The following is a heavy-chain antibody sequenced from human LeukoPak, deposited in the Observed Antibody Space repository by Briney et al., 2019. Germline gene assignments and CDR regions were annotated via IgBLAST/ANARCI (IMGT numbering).Heavy chain of an antibody. CDR2: IIPIFGTA. Sequence: ASVKVSCKASGGTFSSYAISWVRQAPGQGLEWMGGIIPIFGTANDAQKFQGRGKINTDESTREAYMELSSLRSEDTAVYYCAREPGKVGARGYFDYWGQGTLVTVSS. V-gene: IGHV1-69*05. CDR3: AREPGKVGARGYFDY. D-gene: IGHD1-26*01. CDR1: GGTFSSYA. J-gene: IGHJ4*02.